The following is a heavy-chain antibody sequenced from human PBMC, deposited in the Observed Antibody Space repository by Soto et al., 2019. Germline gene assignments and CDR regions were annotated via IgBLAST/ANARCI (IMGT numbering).Heavy chain of an antibody. CDR2: MNPNSGNT. Sequence: ASVKVSCKASVYTFTRYDINWVRQATGQGLEWMGWMNPNSGNTGYAQKFQGRVTMTRNTSISTAYMELSSLRSEDTAVYYCAREGTGEPYYYYYMDVWGKGTTVTVSS. CDR3: AREGTGEPYYYYYMDV. D-gene: IGHD7-27*01. V-gene: IGHV1-8*01. CDR1: VYTFTRYD. J-gene: IGHJ6*03.